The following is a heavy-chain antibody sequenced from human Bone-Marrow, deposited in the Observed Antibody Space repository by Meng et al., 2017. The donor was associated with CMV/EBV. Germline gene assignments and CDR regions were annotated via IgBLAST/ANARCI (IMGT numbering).Heavy chain of an antibody. J-gene: IGHJ4*02. CDR2: IIPIFGTA. CDR3: ARGRTVATIFPDY. Sequence: SVKVSCKASGGTFSSYAISWVRQAPGQGLEWMGGIIPIFGTANYAQKFQGRVTITTDESTSTAYMELSSLRSDDTAVYYCARGRTVATIFPDYWGQGTLVTVSS. CDR1: GGTFSSYA. D-gene: IGHD5-12*01. V-gene: IGHV1-69*05.